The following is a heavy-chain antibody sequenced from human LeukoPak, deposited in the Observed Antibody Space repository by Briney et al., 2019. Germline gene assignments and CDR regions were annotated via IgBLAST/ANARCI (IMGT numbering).Heavy chain of an antibody. J-gene: IGHJ6*03. CDR2: IIPIFGTA. V-gene: IGHV1-69*06. CDR3: ARLSGSGSYYYYYYYMDV. D-gene: IGHD3-10*01. CDR1: GGTFSSYA. Sequence: ASVKVSCKASGGTFSSYAISWVRQAPGQGLEWMGGIIPIFGTANYAQKFQGRVTITADKSTSTAYMELSSLRSEDTAVYYCARLSGSGSYYYYYYYMDVWGKGTTVTISS.